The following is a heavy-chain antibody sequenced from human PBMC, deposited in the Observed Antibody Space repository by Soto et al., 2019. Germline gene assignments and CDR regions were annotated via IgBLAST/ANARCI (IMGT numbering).Heavy chain of an antibody. CDR3: AKGQQQWLAPFDN. V-gene: IGHV3-23*01. D-gene: IGHD6-19*01. J-gene: IGHJ4*02. CDR1: GFTLCSYA. CDR2: ISGSGGST. Sequence: GGSPRISCAACGFTLCSYAMSWVRQAPGKGLEWVSAISGSGGSTYYADSVKGRFTISRDNSKNTLYLQMNSLRAEDTAVYYCAKGQQQWLAPFDNWGQGTLVTVSS.